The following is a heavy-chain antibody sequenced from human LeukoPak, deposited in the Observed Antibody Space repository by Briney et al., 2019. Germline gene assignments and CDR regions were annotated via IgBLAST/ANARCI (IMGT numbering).Heavy chain of an antibody. CDR2: ISYDGSNK. Sequence: GGSLKLSCAASGFTFSSYTMHWVRQAPGKGLEWVVVISYDGSNKYYADSVKGRFTISRDNSKNTLSLQMNSLRAEDTSVYYGARLLVGGTNCFDPWGQGTLVTVSS. CDR3: ARLLVGGTNCFDP. D-gene: IGHD1-26*01. J-gene: IGHJ5*02. V-gene: IGHV3-30-3*01. CDR1: GFTFSSYT.